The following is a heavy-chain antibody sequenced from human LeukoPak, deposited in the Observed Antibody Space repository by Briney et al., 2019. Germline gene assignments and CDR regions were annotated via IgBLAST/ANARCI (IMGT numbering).Heavy chain of an antibody. J-gene: IGHJ4*02. D-gene: IGHD3-22*01. V-gene: IGHV6-1*01. Sequence: SQTLSLTCAISGDSVSSNSAAWNWIRQSPSRGLEWLGRTYYRSKWYNDYTVSVKSRITINPDTSKNQFSLQLNSVTPEDTAVYYCARDLYYDSSGYYYFDYWGRGTLVTVSS. CDR1: GDSVSSNSAA. CDR2: TYYRSKWYN. CDR3: ARDLYYDSSGYYYFDY.